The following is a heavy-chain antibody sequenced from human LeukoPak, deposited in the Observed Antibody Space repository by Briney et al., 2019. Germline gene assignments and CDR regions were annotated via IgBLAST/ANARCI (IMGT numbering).Heavy chain of an antibody. D-gene: IGHD6-19*01. CDR1: GFTVNNNF. CDR3: ARGSSVAGFDY. V-gene: IGHV3-53*01. Sequence: GGSLRLSCAASGFTVNNNFMSWVRQAPGKGLEWVSYIHIGGDTYYADSVKGRFTISRDNSRNTLYLQMNSLRVEDTAMYYCARGSSVAGFDYWGQGILVTVS. CDR2: IHIGGDT. J-gene: IGHJ4*02.